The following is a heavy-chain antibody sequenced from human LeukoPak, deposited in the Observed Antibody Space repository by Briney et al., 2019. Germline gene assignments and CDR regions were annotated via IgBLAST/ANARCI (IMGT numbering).Heavy chain of an antibody. V-gene: IGHV1-2*02. Sequence: ASVKVSCKASGYTFTGYNMHWVRQAPGQGLGWRGWINTNSGGTNYAQKFQGRVTMTRDTTLSTAYMELSRLRSDDTAVYYCARDLFSGWSNNYYMCVWGEGATVSVSS. CDR1: GYTFTGYN. CDR3: ARDLFSGWSNNYYMCV. J-gene: IGHJ6*03. D-gene: IGHD6-19*01. CDR2: INTNSGGT.